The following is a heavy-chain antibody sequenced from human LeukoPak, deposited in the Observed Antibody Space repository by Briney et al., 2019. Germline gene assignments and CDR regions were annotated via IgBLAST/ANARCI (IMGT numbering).Heavy chain of an antibody. CDR1: GFTFSTFA. V-gene: IGHV3-23*01. J-gene: IGHJ4*02. D-gene: IGHD2-8*02. CDR2: IFPSGGEI. Sequence: GGSLRLSCAASGFTFSTFAMIWVRQPPGKGREWVSSIFPSGGEIHYTDSVRGRFTISRDNSKSTLSLQMNSLRAEDTAIYYCATYRQVLLPFESWGQGTLVTVSS. CDR3: ATYRQVLLPFES.